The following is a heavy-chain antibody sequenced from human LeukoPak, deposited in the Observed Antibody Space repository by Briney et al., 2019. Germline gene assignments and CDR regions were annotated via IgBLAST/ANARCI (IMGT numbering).Heavy chain of an antibody. V-gene: IGHV3-23*01. D-gene: IGHD3-3*01. J-gene: IGHJ6*02. CDR2: ISGSGGST. CDR3: ARDRFSKRPVWSGYNDYYGMDV. Sequence: GGSLRLSCAASGFTFSSYAMSWVRQAPGKGLEWVSAISGSGGSTYYADSVKGRFTISRDNSKNTLYLQMNSLRSEDTAVYYCARDRFSKRPVWSGYNDYYGMDVWGQGTTVTVSS. CDR1: GFTFSSYA.